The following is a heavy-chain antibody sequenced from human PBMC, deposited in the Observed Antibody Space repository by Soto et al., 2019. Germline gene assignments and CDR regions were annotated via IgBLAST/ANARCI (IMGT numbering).Heavy chain of an antibody. CDR3: TTYSGYGMDV. CDR1: GFIVSSKY. D-gene: IGHD1-26*01. CDR2: IYSGGST. Sequence: EVQLVETGGGLIQPGGSLRLSCAVSGFIVSSKYMTWVRQAPGKGLEWVSVIYSGGSTHYADSVKGRFTISRDNSKNTLYLQMNTLRVEDTALYYCTTYSGYGMDVWGQGTTVTVSS. J-gene: IGHJ6*02. V-gene: IGHV3-53*02.